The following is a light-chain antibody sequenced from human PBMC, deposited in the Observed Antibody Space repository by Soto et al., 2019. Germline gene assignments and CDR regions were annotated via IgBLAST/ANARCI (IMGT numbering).Light chain of an antibody. Sequence: DIQMTQSPSSLSASVGDRVTITCQASQDISNYLNWYQQKPGKAPKLLSYYASNLETGVPSRFSGSGSGTDFTFTISSLQPEDIATYYCQQYDNPIFTFGPGTKVDIK. CDR3: QQYDNPIFT. J-gene: IGKJ3*01. CDR1: QDISNY. V-gene: IGKV1-33*01. CDR2: YAS.